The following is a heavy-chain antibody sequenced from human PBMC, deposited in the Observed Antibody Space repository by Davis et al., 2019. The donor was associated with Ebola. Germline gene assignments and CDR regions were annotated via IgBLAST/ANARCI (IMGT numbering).Heavy chain of an antibody. CDR2: IYTSGST. J-gene: IGHJ6*03. CDR1: GGSISSYY. Sequence: PSETLSLTCTVSGGSISSYYWSWIRQPAGKGLEWIGRIYTSGSTNYNPSLKSRVTMSVDTSKNQFSLKLSSVTAADTAVYYCARDRVVFPHYYYYMDVWGKGTTVTVSS. CDR3: ARDRVVFPHYYYYMDV. V-gene: IGHV4-4*07. D-gene: IGHD2-15*01.